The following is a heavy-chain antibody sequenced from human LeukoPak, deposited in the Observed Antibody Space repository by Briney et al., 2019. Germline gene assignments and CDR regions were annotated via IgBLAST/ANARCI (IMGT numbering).Heavy chain of an antibody. J-gene: IGHJ4*02. CDR3: ARGPTVTTDY. Sequence: ASVKVSCKASGYTFTGYYIHWVRQAPGQGLEWMGRINPNTGGTNYAQSFQGRVTMTRDTSISTAYMELSRLKSDDTAVYYCARGPTVTTDYWGQGTLVTVSS. CDR1: GYTFTGYY. CDR2: INPNTGGT. V-gene: IGHV1-2*06. D-gene: IGHD4-17*01.